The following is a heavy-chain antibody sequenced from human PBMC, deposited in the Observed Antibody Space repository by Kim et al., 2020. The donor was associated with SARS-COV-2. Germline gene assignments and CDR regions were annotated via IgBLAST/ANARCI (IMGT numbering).Heavy chain of an antibody. J-gene: IGHJ6*02. D-gene: IGHD5-18*01. CDR3: ARAGYSYGSPHYYYYYGMDV. V-gene: IGHV3-53*04. Sequence: RFTISRHNSKNTLYLQMNSLRAEDTAVYYCARAGYSYGSPHYYYYYGMDVWGQGTTVTVSS.